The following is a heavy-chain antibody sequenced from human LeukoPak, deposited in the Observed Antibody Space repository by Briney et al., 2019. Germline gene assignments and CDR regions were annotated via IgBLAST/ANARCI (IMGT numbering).Heavy chain of an antibody. D-gene: IGHD6-19*01. Sequence: PGGSLRLSCAASGFTFGSYWMSWVRQAPGKGLEWVANIKQDGSEKYYVDSVKGRFTISRDNAKNSLYLQMNSLRAEDTAVYYCARDPANSYSSGWYDYWGQGTLVTVSS. CDR3: ARDPANSYSSGWYDY. CDR2: IKQDGSEK. J-gene: IGHJ4*02. CDR1: GFTFGSYW. V-gene: IGHV3-7*01.